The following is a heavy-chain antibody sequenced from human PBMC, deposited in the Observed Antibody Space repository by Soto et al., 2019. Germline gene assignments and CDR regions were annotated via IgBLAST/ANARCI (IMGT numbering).Heavy chain of an antibody. V-gene: IGHV3-23*01. Sequence: PRLSCAASGFTFSSYAMSWVRQAPGKGLEWVSAISGSGGSTYYADSVKGRFTISRDNSKNTLYLQMNSLRAEDTAVYYCAKIENGYNQFDYWGQGTLVTVSS. CDR3: AKIENGYNQFDY. CDR2: ISGSGGST. D-gene: IGHD5-12*01. CDR1: GFTFSSYA. J-gene: IGHJ4*02.